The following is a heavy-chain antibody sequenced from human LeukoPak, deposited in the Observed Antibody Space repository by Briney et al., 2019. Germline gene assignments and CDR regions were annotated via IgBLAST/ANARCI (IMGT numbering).Heavy chain of an antibody. CDR2: ILYDGSNK. V-gene: IGHV3-30*18. CDR3: AKSHSFLGY. CDR1: RFTFSSYG. Sequence: GGSLRLSCAVSRFTFSSYGMHWVRQAPGKGLEWVAVILYDGSNKYYADSVKGRFTISRDNSKNTLYLQMNSLRAEDTAVYYWAKSHSFLGYWGQGTLVTVSS. D-gene: IGHD3-16*02. J-gene: IGHJ4*02.